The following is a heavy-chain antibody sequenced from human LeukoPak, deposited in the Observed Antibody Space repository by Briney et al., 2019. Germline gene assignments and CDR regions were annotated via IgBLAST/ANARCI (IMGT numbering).Heavy chain of an antibody. J-gene: IGHJ4*02. Sequence: AGGSLRLSCAASGFTFSSYWMHWVRQAPGKGLVWVSRINSDGSSTSYADSVKGRFTISRDNAKNTLYLQMNSLKTEDTAVYYCTTALIYSSGWYQYFDYWGQGTLVTVSS. V-gene: IGHV3-74*01. CDR3: TTALIYSSGWYQYFDY. CDR2: INSDGSST. D-gene: IGHD6-19*01. CDR1: GFTFSSYW.